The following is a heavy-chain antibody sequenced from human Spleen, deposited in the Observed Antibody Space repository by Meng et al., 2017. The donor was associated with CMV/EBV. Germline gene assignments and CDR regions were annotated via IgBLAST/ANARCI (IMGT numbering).Heavy chain of an antibody. V-gene: IGHV3-66*02. CDR1: GFSVSTNY. Sequence: GESLKISCTASGFSVSTNYMSWVRQAPGKGLEWVSVMYSGGDSHYSDSVKGRFTISRDNSKNTLNLQMNSLRSEDTAVYHCARGMTYYYDSSSYYYGGIFDYWGQGALVTVSS. CDR2: MYSGGDS. J-gene: IGHJ4*02. D-gene: IGHD3-22*01. CDR3: ARGMTYYYDSSSYYYGGIFDY.